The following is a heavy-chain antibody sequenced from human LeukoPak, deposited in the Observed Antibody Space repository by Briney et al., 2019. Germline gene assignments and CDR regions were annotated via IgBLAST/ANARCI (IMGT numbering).Heavy chain of an antibody. CDR1: GGTFSSYA. CDR3: ATLPYYCSSTSCYSRWGFDP. J-gene: IGHJ5*02. CDR2: IIPIFGTA. V-gene: IGHV1-69*05. D-gene: IGHD2-2*02. Sequence: ASVKVSCKASGGTFSSYAISWVRQAPGQGLGWTGGIIPIFGTANYAQKFQGRVTITTDESTSTAYMELSSLRSEDTAVYYRATLPYYCSSTSCYSRWGFDPWGQGTLVTVSS.